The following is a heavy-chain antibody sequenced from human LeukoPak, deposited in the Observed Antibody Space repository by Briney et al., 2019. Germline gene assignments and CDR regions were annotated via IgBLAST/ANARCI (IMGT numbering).Heavy chain of an antibody. CDR1: GYTFTNYG. J-gene: IGHJ5*02. D-gene: IGHD2-15*01. Sequence: ASVKVSCKASGYTFTNYGISWVRQAPGQGLEWMGWISAYNGHTNYAQKLQGRVTMTTDTSTSTAYMELRRLRSDDTAVYYCARDVERCSGGNCSVVGSWGQGTLVTVSS. CDR3: ARDVERCSGGNCSVVGS. V-gene: IGHV1-18*01. CDR2: ISAYNGHT.